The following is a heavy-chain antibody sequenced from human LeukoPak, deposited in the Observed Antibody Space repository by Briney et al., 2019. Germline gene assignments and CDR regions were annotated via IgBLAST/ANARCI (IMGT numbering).Heavy chain of an antibody. J-gene: IGHJ4*02. V-gene: IGHV4-59*01. CDR1: GGSISSYY. D-gene: IGHD3-10*01. CDR2: IYYSGST. Sequence: SETLSLTCTVSGGSISSYYWSWIRQPPGKGLGWIGYIYYSGSTNCNPSLKSRVTISVDTSKNQFSLKLSSVTAADTAVYYCARDQYGSGNFDYWGQGTLVTVSS. CDR3: ARDQYGSGNFDY.